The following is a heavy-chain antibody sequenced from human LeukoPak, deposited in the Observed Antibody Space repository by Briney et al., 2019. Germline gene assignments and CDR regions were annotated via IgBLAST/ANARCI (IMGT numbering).Heavy chain of an antibody. V-gene: IGHV3-30*18. D-gene: IGHD2-2*01. Sequence: GKSLRLSCAASGFTFNNYGMHWVRQAPGKGLEWVAVISYDGRNIHYPDSVKGRFTISRDISTDTLWLQMDSLRTEDSAVYYCAKGPLRGTAAAIDYWGQGTLVTVSS. CDR3: AKGPLRGTAAAIDY. CDR2: ISYDGRNI. J-gene: IGHJ4*02. CDR1: GFTFNNYG.